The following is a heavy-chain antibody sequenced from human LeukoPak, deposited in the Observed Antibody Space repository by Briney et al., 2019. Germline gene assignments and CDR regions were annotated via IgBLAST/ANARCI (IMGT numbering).Heavy chain of an antibody. J-gene: IGHJ4*02. CDR3: AKEVYYYGSGSPFDY. CDR2: ITGSGDST. Sequence: GGSLRLSCAASGFTFSSYAMSWVRRAPGQGLEWVSAITGSGDSTYYADSVKGRFTISRDNSKNTLYLQVNSLRGEDTAVYYCAKEVYYYGSGSPFDYGGQGTLVTVSS. V-gene: IGHV3-23*01. CDR1: GFTFSSYA. D-gene: IGHD3-10*01.